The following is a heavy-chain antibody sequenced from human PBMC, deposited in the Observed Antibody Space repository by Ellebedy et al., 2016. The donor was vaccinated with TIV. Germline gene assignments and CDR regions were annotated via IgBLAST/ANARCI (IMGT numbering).Heavy chain of an antibody. Sequence: SLKISCAASGFTFDDYAMHWVRQAPGKGLEWVSGISWNSGSIGYADSVKGRFTISRDNAKNSLYLQMNGLRAEDTALYYCAKDMGMWLDSAAFDYWGQGTLVTVSS. D-gene: IGHD6-19*01. J-gene: IGHJ4*02. V-gene: IGHV3-9*01. CDR3: AKDMGMWLDSAAFDY. CDR2: ISWNSGSI. CDR1: GFTFDDYA.